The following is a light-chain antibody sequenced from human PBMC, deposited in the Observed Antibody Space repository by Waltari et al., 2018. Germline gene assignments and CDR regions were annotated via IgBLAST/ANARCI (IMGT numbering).Light chain of an antibody. CDR3: QQRHSYPIT. CDR2: TAS. V-gene: IGKV1-9*01. Sequence: DIQLTQSPSFLSASVGARVTITWRSSQGISSLLAWYQQKAGKAPQLLIHTASTVQGGVPSRFSGSGSGTDFTLTISSLQPEDFATYYCQQRHSYPITFGQGTRLDIK. CDR1: QGISSL. J-gene: IGKJ5*01.